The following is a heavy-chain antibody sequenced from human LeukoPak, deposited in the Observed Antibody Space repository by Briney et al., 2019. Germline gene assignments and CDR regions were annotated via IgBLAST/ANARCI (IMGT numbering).Heavy chain of an antibody. D-gene: IGHD2-15*01. J-gene: IGHJ4*02. Sequence: PGGSLRLSCAASGFTFSSYAMHWVRQAPGKGLEWVAVISYDGSNKYYADSVKGRFTISRDNSKNTLYLQMNSLRAEDTAVYYCASAGKVVVVAVGPAPLDYWGQGTLVTVSS. CDR3: ASAGKVVVVAVGPAPLDY. CDR2: ISYDGSNK. CDR1: GFTFSSYA. V-gene: IGHV3-30*04.